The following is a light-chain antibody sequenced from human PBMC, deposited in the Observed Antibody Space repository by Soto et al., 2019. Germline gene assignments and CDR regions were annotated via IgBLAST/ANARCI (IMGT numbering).Light chain of an antibody. Sequence: QSVLTQPPSASGTPGQRVTISCSGSSSNIGSNTVNWYQQLPGTAPTLLIYSNNHRPSGVPDRISGSKSGTSASLAISGLQSEDEADYYCAAWDDSLTAYVFGTGTKLTVL. J-gene: IGLJ1*01. V-gene: IGLV1-44*01. CDR2: SNN. CDR1: SSNIGSNT. CDR3: AAWDDSLTAYV.